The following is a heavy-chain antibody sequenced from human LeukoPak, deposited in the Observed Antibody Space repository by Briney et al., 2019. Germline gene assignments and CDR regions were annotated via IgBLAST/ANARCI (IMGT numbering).Heavy chain of an antibody. CDR3: AKESGALGAPLYDY. Sequence: GGSLRLSCVASGFIFRNYAMSWVRQAPGEGLEWVSGISDNGGGTYYADSVKGRFTISRDNSKNMLYLQMDSLRAEDTAVYYCAKESGALGAPLYDYWGQGILVTGSS. J-gene: IGHJ4*02. CDR2: ISDNGGGT. D-gene: IGHD4/OR15-4a*01. V-gene: IGHV3-23*01. CDR1: GFIFRNYA.